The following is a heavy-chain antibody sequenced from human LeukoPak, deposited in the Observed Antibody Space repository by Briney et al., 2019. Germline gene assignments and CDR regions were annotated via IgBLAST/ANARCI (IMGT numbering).Heavy chain of an antibody. J-gene: IGHJ4*02. Sequence: PGGSLRLSCAASGFTFSSYGMHWVRQAPGKGLEWVAFIRYDGSNKYYADSVKGRFTISRDNAKNSLYLQMNSLRAEDTAVYYCARDPRDIAVAGNFDYWGQGTLVTVS. D-gene: IGHD6-19*01. CDR2: IRYDGSNK. CDR1: GFTFSSYG. V-gene: IGHV3-30*02. CDR3: ARDPRDIAVAGNFDY.